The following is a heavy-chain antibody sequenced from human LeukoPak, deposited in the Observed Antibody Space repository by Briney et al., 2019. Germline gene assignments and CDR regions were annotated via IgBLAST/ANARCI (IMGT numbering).Heavy chain of an antibody. J-gene: IGHJ6*02. CDR2: IYYSGNT. Sequence: SETLSLTCTVSGGSISSYYWSWIRQPPGKGLEWIGYIYYSGNTNYNPSLKSRVTISVDTSKNQFSLKLSSVTAADTAVYYCARSGGGSGSYYSRRYYYGMDVWGQGTTVTVSS. V-gene: IGHV4-59*08. D-gene: IGHD3-10*01. CDR1: GGSISSYY. CDR3: ARSGGGSGSYYSRRYYYGMDV.